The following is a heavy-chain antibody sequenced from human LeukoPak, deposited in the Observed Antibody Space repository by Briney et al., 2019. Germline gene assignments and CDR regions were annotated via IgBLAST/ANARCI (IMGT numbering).Heavy chain of an antibody. J-gene: IGHJ6*02. CDR3: ANVYQGSYRYHYYYGMDV. Sequence: GGSLRLSCAASGFTSSSYGMHWVRQAPGKGLEWVAVISYDGSNKYYADSVKGRFTISRDNSKNTLYLQMNSLRAEDTAVYYCANVYQGSYRYHYYYGMDVWGQGTTVTVSS. CDR1: GFTSSSYG. D-gene: IGHD3-16*02. V-gene: IGHV3-30*18. CDR2: ISYDGSNK.